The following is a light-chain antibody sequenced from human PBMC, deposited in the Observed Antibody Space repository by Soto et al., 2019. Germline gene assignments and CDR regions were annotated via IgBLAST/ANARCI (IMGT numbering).Light chain of an antibody. J-gene: IGKJ1*01. CDR3: QQYNSYSGT. CDR2: DAS. V-gene: IGKV1-5*01. CDR1: QSISTW. Sequence: DIQMTQSPSTLSASVGDRVTITCRASQSISTWLAWYQQKPGKAPKLLIYDASSLESGVPPRFSGSGSGTEFTLTISNLQPEDFATYYCQQYNSYSGTFGQGTKVEIK.